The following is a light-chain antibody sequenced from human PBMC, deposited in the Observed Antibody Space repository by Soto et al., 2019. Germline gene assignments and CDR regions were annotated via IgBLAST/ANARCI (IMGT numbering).Light chain of an antibody. V-gene: IGKV3-15*01. CDR2: GAS. CDR3: QQYHNLSRWP. J-gene: IGKJ1*01. Sequence: EIVMTQSPATLSVSPGERATVSCRASQGIRSNLAWYQQKPGQAPRLLIYGASTRSTGIPARFSGSGSGTEFLIAISTLQSEDFAVYHCQQYHNLSRWPFGQGTKVDIX. CDR1: QGIRSN.